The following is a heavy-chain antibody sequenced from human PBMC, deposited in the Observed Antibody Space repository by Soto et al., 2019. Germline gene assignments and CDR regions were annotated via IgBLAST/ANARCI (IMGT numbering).Heavy chain of an antibody. CDR3: ARDGRYKTPYDGFDT. CDR1: GINFSDHF. D-gene: IGHD1-26*01. V-gene: IGHV3-11*01. CDR2: ISGSGTTI. Sequence: GGSLRLSCAASGINFSDHFMAWIRLSPGKGLEWIAYISGSGTTIYYADSVRGRFTISRDNANDSLYLQMNSLRAEDTAVYYCARDGRYKTPYDGFDTWGQGTMVTVSS. J-gene: IGHJ3*02.